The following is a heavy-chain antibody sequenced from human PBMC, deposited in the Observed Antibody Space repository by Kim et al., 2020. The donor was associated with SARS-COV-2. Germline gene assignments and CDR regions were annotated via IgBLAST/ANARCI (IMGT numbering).Heavy chain of an antibody. J-gene: IGHJ4*02. CDR2: INPNTGGA. CDR1: GYTFITYY. Sequence: ASVKVSCKASGYTFITYYIHWVRQAPGQGLEWMGIINPNTGGATYAQKFQGRVTMTRDTSTSTVYMELSSLRSEDTAVFYCARSGAYYYFDYWGQGTLVTVSS. CDR3: ARSGAYYYFDY. D-gene: IGHD1-26*01. V-gene: IGHV1-46*01.